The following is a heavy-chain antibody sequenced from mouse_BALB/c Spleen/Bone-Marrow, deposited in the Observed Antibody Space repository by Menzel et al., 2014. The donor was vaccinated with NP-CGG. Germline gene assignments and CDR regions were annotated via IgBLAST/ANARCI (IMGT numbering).Heavy chain of an antibody. CDR3: ARALTGNYYAMDY. CDR1: GFSLTSYG. J-gene: IGHJ4*01. Sequence: VQLQESGPGLVAPSQSLSITCTVSGFSLTSYGVHWVRQPPGKGLEWLGAIWTGGNTNYNSALMSRLSSSKDNSKSQVFLKMNSLQTDDTAMYYGARALTGNYYAMDYWGQGTSVTVSS. CDR2: IWTGGNT. D-gene: IGHD4-1*01. V-gene: IGHV2-9*02.